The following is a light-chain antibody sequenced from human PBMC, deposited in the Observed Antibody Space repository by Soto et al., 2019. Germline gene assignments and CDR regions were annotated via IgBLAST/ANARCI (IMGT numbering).Light chain of an antibody. V-gene: IGLV2-14*01. CDR2: EVS. CDR1: SSDVGNYKY. J-gene: IGLJ1*01. CDR3: FSYTRSATYV. Sequence: QSVLTQPASVSGSPGQSITISCTGTSSDVGNYKYVSWYQQHPGKAPKLMIYEVSNRPSGVSNRFSGSKSGNTASLTISGLQAEDETDYYCFSYTRSATYVFGTATKVTV.